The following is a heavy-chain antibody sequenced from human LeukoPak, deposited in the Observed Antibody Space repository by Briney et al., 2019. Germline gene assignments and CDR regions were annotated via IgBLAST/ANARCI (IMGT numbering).Heavy chain of an antibody. D-gene: IGHD5-18*01. J-gene: IGHJ4*02. Sequence: PSETLSLTCTVSGGSISSSSYYWGWIRQPPGKGLEWIGSIYYSGSTYYNPSLKSRVTISVDTSKNQFSLKLSSVTAADTAVYYCARDRGYKHWVVYWGQGTLVTVSS. V-gene: IGHV4-39*07. CDR3: ARDRGYKHWVVY. CDR2: IYYSGST. CDR1: GGSISSSSYY.